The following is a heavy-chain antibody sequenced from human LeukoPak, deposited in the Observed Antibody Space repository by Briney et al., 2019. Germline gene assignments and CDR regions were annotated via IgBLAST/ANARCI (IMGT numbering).Heavy chain of an antibody. CDR1: GGSFSGYY. Sequence: SETLSLTCAVYGGSFSGYYWSWIRQPPGKGLEWIGEINHSGSTNYNPSLKSRVTISVDTSKNQFSLKLSSVTAADTAVYYCARVNYYDSSGYYYYYYGIDVWGQGTTVTVSS. CDR2: INHSGST. J-gene: IGHJ6*02. D-gene: IGHD3-22*01. V-gene: IGHV4-34*01. CDR3: ARVNYYDSSGYYYYYYGIDV.